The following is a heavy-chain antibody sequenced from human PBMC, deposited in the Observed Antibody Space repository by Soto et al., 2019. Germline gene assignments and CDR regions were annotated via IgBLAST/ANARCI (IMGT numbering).Heavy chain of an antibody. V-gene: IGHV1-18*01. CDR1: GYTFTNYG. CDR2: INTSNDNK. Sequence: GASVKVSCKASGYTFTNYGISWVLQAPGEGLEWVGWINTSNDNKLYAQKLQGRLTLTTDTSTSTAYMDLTTLRSDDTAVYFCARDPGAASFDFWAQGTLVTVSS. CDR3: ARDPGAASFDF. J-gene: IGHJ4*02. D-gene: IGHD2-15*01.